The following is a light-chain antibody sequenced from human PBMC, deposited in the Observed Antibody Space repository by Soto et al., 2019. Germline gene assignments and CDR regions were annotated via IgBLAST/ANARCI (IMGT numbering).Light chain of an antibody. CDR3: QQSYSTPLT. CDR1: QSISSY. J-gene: IGKJ4*01. Sequence: DIQMTQSPSSLSASVGGRGTITCRASQSISSYLNWYQQKPGKAPKLLIYAASSLQSGVPSRFSGSGSGTDFTLTISSLQPEDFATYYCQQSYSTPLTFGGGTMVDI. CDR2: AAS. V-gene: IGKV1-39*01.